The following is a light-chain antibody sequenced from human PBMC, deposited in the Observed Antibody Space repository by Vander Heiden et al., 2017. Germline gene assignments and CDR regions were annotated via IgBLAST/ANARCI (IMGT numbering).Light chain of an antibody. V-gene: IGKV3-15*01. CDR1: QSVSSN. J-gene: IGKJ3*01. Sequence: EIVMTQSPATLSVSPGERATLPCRASQSVSSNLAWYQQKPGQAPRLLIYDASTRATGIPARFSGSGSGTEFTLTISSLQSEDFAVYYCQQYNNWPPVTFGPGTKVDIK. CDR3: QQYNNWPPVT. CDR2: DAS.